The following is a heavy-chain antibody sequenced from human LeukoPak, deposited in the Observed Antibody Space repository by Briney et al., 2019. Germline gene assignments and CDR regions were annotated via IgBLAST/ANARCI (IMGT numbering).Heavy chain of an antibody. CDR2: INPNSGGT. Sequence: GASVKVSCKASGYTFTGYYMHWVRQAPGQGLEWMGWINPNSGGTNYAQKFQGWVTMTRDTSISTAYMELSRLRSDDTAVYYCARDYCSGGSCYGRYFDLWGRGTLVTVSS. J-gene: IGHJ2*01. V-gene: IGHV1-2*04. CDR3: ARDYCSGGSCYGRYFDL. D-gene: IGHD2-15*01. CDR1: GYTFTGYY.